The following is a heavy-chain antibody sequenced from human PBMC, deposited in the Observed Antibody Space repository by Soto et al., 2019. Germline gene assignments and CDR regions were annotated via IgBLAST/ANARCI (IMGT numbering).Heavy chain of an antibody. V-gene: IGHV1-18*01. D-gene: IGHD2-21*02. J-gene: IGHJ6*02. Sequence: GASVKVSCKASGYTFTSYGISWVRQAPGQGLEWMGWISAYNGNTNYAQKLQGRVTMTTDTSTSTAYMELRSLRSDDTAVYYCARLSSVVSDSPQYYYYYGMDVWGQGTTVTVSS. CDR1: GYTFTSYG. CDR2: ISAYNGNT. CDR3: ARLSSVVSDSPQYYYYYGMDV.